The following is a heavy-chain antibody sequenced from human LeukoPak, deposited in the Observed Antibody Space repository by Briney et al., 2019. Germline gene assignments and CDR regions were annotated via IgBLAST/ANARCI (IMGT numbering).Heavy chain of an antibody. CDR2: IYYSGST. J-gene: IGHJ2*01. D-gene: IGHD5-24*01. CDR3: GRGRDGYNRGYFDL. CDR1: GGSISSYY. V-gene: IGHV4-59*01. Sequence: SETLSLTCTVSGGSISSYYWSWIRQPPGKGLEWIGYIYYSGSTNYNPSLKSRVTISVDTSKNQFSLKLSSVTAADTAVYYCGRGRDGYNRGYFDLWGRGTLVTVSS.